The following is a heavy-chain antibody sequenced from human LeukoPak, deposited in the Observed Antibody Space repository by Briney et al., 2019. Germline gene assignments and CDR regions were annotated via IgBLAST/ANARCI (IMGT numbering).Heavy chain of an antibody. J-gene: IGHJ4*02. V-gene: IGHV3-33*01. D-gene: IGHD1-1*01. CDR2: IWYDGSNK. CDR1: GFTFSSYG. CDR3: ARASGTTRGPYFDY. Sequence: PGRSLRLSCAASGFTFSSYGMHWVRQAPGKGLEWVAVIWYDGSNKYYAYSVKGRFTISRDNSKNTLYLQMNSLRAEDTAVYYCARASGTTRGPYFDYWGQGTLVTVSS.